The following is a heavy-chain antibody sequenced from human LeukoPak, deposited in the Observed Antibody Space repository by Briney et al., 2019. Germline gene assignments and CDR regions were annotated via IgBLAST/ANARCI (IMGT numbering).Heavy chain of an antibody. CDR2: TNPNIGST. D-gene: IGHD2-2*02. CDR1: GYTFSDFY. V-gene: IGHV1-2*02. J-gene: IGHJ4*02. Sequence: ASVKVSCKASGYTFSDFYIHWVRQAPGQGPAGMGWTNPNIGSTNSAQKFQGRLTMTRDTSISTAYMELSGLRSDDTAVYYCARDTNIPESETFHYWGQGTLVTVSS. CDR3: ARDTNIPESETFHY.